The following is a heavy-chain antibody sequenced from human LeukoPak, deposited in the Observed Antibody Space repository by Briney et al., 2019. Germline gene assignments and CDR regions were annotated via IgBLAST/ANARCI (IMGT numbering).Heavy chain of an antibody. CDR1: GGSINSYY. J-gene: IGHJ3*02. D-gene: IGHD3-10*01. Sequence: SETLSLTCTVSGGSINSYYWSWFRHPPGKGLEWIGYIYYSGSTNSNPSLKSRVTISIDTSKNQFSLKLNSVTAADTAVYYCARHGGVVRGEGNDAFDIWGQGTMVTVSS. CDR2: IYYSGST. CDR3: ARHGGVVRGEGNDAFDI. V-gene: IGHV4-59*08.